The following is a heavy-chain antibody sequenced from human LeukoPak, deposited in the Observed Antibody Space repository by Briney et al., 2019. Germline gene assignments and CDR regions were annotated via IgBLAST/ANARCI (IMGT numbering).Heavy chain of an antibody. V-gene: IGHV4-61*02. D-gene: IGHD3-22*01. CDR3: ASSTTLIVVPGAFDI. CDR1: GGTISSGSYY. CDR2: LYTSGST. Sequence: SETLSLTCNVSGGTISSGSYYWGWIRQPAGKGLEWIGRLYTSGSTNYNHSLKSGVTISVDTSNPQFSLKLSSVTAADTAVYYCASSTTLIVVPGAFDIWGQRTMVTVSS. J-gene: IGHJ3*02.